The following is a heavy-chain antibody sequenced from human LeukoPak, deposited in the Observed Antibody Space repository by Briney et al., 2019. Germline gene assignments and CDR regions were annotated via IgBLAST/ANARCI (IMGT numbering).Heavy chain of an antibody. CDR2: ISSSSTI. D-gene: IGHD2-2*01. Sequence: GGSLRLSCAASGFTFSSYSMNWVRQAPGKGLEWASYISSSSTIYYADSVKGRFTISRDNAKNSLYLQMNSLRAEDTAVYYCARDPSDIVVVPAALLFDYWGQGTLVTVSS. V-gene: IGHV3-48*01. CDR1: GFTFSSYS. CDR3: ARDPSDIVVVPAALLFDY. J-gene: IGHJ4*02.